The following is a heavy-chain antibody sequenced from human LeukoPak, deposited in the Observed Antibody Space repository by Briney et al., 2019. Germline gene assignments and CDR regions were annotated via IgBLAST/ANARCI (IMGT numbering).Heavy chain of an antibody. J-gene: IGHJ4*02. CDR3: AKSVDSRGYWFERGADF. CDR1: GFTFSSYA. CDR2: VSGHGTSS. D-gene: IGHD3-22*01. V-gene: IGHV3-23*01. Sequence: GGSLRLSCAASGFTFSSYAITWVRQAPGEGLEWVSTVSGHGTSSYYPDSVKGRFTVSRDNSKNTVFLQMSSLGAEDSAQYYCAKSVDSRGYWFERGADFWGQGTVVTVSS.